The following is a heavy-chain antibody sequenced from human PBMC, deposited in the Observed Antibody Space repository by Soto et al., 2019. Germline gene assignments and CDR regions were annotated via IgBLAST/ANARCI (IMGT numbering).Heavy chain of an antibody. CDR2: IYPGDSDT. J-gene: IGHJ6*02. Sequence: GESLKISCKGSGYSFTSYWIGWVRQMPGKGLEWMGIIYPGDSDTRYSPSFQGQVTISADKSISTAYLQWSSPKASDTAMYYCARQRQGSGWLYYYGMDVWGQGTTVTVSS. V-gene: IGHV5-51*01. CDR3: ARQRQGSGWLYYYGMDV. CDR1: GYSFTSYW. D-gene: IGHD6-19*01.